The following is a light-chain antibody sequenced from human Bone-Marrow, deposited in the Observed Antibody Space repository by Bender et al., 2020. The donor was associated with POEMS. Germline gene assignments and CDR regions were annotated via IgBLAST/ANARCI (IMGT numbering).Light chain of an antibody. J-gene: IGLJ3*02. Sequence: QSVLTQPPSASGTPGQSVTLSCSGTSSNFGNNAANWYQHVPGTAPKLLIYSNNQRPSGVPDRFSASTSGTSASLAISGLRSGGEADYYCSSWDDSLNGWVFGGGTKLTVL. CDR3: SSWDDSLNGWV. CDR1: SSNFGNNA. CDR2: SNN. V-gene: IGLV1-44*01.